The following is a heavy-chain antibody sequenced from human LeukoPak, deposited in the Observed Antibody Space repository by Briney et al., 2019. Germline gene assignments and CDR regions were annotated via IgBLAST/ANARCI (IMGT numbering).Heavy chain of an antibody. V-gene: IGHV3-23*01. Sequence: AGGSLRLSCAASGSTFSSYAMSWDRQAPGKGLEWVSAISGGGGSTYYADSVKGRFTISRDNSKNTLYLQMNSLRAEDTAVYYCAKSPGDYPEYFQHWGQGTLVTVSS. J-gene: IGHJ1*01. CDR1: GSTFSSYA. CDR3: AKSPGDYPEYFQH. D-gene: IGHD4-17*01. CDR2: ISGGGGST.